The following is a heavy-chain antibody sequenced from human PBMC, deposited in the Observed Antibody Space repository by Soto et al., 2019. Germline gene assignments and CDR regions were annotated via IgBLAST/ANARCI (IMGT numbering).Heavy chain of an antibody. CDR3: ARGDIVVVPAAGVYYYYYGMDV. J-gene: IGHJ6*01. CDR2: IWYDGSNK. CDR1: GFTFSSYG. V-gene: IGHV3-33*01. D-gene: IGHD2-2*01. Sequence: QVQLVESGGGVVQPGRSLRLSCAASGFTFSSYGMHWVRQAPGKGLEWVAVIWYDGSNKYYADSVKGRFTISRDNSKNTLYLQMNSLRAEDTAVYYCARGDIVVVPAAGVYYYYYGMDVW.